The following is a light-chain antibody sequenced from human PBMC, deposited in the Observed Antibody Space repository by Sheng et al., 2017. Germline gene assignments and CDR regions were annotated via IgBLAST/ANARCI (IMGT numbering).Light chain of an antibody. CDR3: LQYDTYPGT. Sequence: DMQMTQSPSSLSASVGDRITITCRASQGISSSLAWYQQKPGKVPKLLIYAASTLRSGVPSRFSGSGSGTDFTLTISSLQPDDFATYYCLQYDTYPGTFGQGTKLEIK. V-gene: IGKV1-27*01. CDR1: QGISSS. J-gene: IGKJ2*01. CDR2: AAS.